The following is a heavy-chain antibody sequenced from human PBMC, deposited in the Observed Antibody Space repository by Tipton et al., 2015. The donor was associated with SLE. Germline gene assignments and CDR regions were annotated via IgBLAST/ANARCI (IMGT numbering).Heavy chain of an antibody. CDR1: GFTFSNYW. CDR2: IRGDESIT. J-gene: IGHJ4*02. Sequence: SLRLSCAASGFTFSNYWMHWVRQAPGKGLVWVSRIRGDESITNYADSVKGRFTISRDNAKNTVFLQMNSLRAEDTAVYFCAREGSAATLDYWGQGTLVTVSS. V-gene: IGHV3-74*01. CDR3: AREGSAATLDY. D-gene: IGHD2-15*01.